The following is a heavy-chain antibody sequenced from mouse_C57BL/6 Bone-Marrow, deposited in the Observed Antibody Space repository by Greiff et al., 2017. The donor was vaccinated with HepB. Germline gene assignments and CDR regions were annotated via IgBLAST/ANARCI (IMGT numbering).Heavy chain of an antibody. CDR2: IDPSDSYT. Sequence: QVQLQQPGAELVKPGASVKLSCKASGYTFTSYWMQWVKQRPGQGLEWIGEIDPSDSYTNYNQKFKGKATLTVDTSSSTAYMQLSSLTSEDSAVYYCARQLRAMDYWGQGTSVTVSS. J-gene: IGHJ4*01. D-gene: IGHD1-1*01. V-gene: IGHV1-50*01. CDR3: ARQLRAMDY. CDR1: GYTFTSYW.